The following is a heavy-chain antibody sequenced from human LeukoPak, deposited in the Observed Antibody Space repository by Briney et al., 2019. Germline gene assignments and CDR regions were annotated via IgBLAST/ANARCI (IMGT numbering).Heavy chain of an antibody. CDR2: IIPIFGIA. J-gene: IGHJ5*02. Sequence: SVKVSCKASGGTFSSYAISWVRQAPGQGLEWMGRIIPIFGIANYAQKFQGRVTITADKSTSTAYMELSSLRSEDTAVYYCARDQSVTMMLSWFDAWGQGTLVTVSS. D-gene: IGHD3-22*01. V-gene: IGHV1-69*04. CDR1: GGTFSSYA. CDR3: ARDQSVTMMLSWFDA.